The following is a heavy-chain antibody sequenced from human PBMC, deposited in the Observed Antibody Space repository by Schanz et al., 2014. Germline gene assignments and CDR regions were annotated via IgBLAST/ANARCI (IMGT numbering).Heavy chain of an antibody. CDR1: GGSISSSNYY. Sequence: QLQLQESGPGLVKPSETLSLTCTVSGGSISSSNYYWGWIRQPPGKGLEWIESIYYSGSTYYNPPLKSRVPPSVDTSKTQFSLNLSSVTAADTAVYYCARDTTWRLDLWGRGTLVTVSS. J-gene: IGHJ2*01. CDR3: ARDTTWRLDL. CDR2: IYYSGST. D-gene: IGHD1-1*01. V-gene: IGHV4-39*02.